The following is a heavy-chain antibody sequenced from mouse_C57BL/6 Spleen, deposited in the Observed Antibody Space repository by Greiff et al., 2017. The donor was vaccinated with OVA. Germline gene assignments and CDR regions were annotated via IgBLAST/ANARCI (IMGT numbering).Heavy chain of an antibody. J-gene: IGHJ3*01. Sequence: EVHLVESGGGLVKPGGSLKLSCAASGFTFSSYTMSWVRQTPEKRLEWVATISGGGGNTYYPDSVKGRFTISRDNAKNTLYLQMSSLRSEDTALYYCSRTYYDSTPWFAYWGQGTLVTVSA. CDR2: ISGGGGNT. CDR3: SRTYYDSTPWFAY. D-gene: IGHD1-1*01. V-gene: IGHV5-9*01. CDR1: GFTFSSYT.